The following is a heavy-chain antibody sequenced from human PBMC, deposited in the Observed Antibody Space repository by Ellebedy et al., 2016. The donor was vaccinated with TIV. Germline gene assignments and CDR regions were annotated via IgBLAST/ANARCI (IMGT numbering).Heavy chain of an antibody. D-gene: IGHD6-19*01. J-gene: IGHJ6*02. CDR2: IGTAGDT. CDR3: ARDTRAVAGHYYYYYGMDV. V-gene: IGHV3-13*01. CDR1: GFTFSSYD. Sequence: GGSLRLXXAASGFTFSSYDMHWVRQATGKGLEWVSAIGTAGDTYYPGSVKGRFTISRENAKNSLYLQMNSLRAEDTAVYYCARDTRAVAGHYYYYYGMDVWGQGTTVTVSS.